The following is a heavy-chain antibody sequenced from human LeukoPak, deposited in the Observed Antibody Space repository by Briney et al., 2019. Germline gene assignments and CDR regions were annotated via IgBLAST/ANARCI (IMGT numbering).Heavy chain of an antibody. CDR1: GFSFSSYA. CDR2: ISGSGGST. Sequence: GGSLRLSCAASGFSFSSYAMSWVRQAPGEGLEGVSAISGSGGSTYYADSVKGRFTISRDNSKNTLYLQMNSLRAEDTAVYYCAKTSGIVVVTKFDYWGQGTLVTVSS. CDR3: AKTSGIVVVTKFDY. D-gene: IGHD3-22*01. J-gene: IGHJ4*02. V-gene: IGHV3-23*01.